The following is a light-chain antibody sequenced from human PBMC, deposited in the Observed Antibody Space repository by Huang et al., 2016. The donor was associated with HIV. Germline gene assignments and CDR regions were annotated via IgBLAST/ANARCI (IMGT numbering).Light chain of an antibody. Sequence: EKVMTQSPATLSVSPGESVTLSCRASQSVSSSLAWYQQKPGQAPRLLIYGASTRATGSPARFSGGGSRTEFTLTISSLQSEDSAVYFCQQYNNWPPWTFGQGTKVEI. CDR3: QQYNNWPPWT. V-gene: IGKV3-15*01. CDR2: GAS. CDR1: QSVSSS. J-gene: IGKJ1*01.